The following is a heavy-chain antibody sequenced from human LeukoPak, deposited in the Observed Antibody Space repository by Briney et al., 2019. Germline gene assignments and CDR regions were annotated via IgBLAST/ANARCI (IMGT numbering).Heavy chain of an antibody. J-gene: IGHJ4*02. V-gene: IGHV3-7*01. CDR1: GFSFTTHW. CDR3: AGGGSYSDY. D-gene: IGHD3-16*01. CDR2: IKEDGSQK. Sequence: PGGSLRLSCAASGFSFTTHWMTWVRQAPGKGLEWVANIKEDGSQKHYVDSVKGRFTISRDNAKNSLYLQMDSLRAEDTAVYYCAGGGSYSDYWGQGTLVTVSS.